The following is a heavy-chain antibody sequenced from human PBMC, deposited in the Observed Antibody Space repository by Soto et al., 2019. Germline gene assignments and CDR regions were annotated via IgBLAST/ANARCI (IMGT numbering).Heavy chain of an antibody. CDR3: ARLVLVPVSRWRDPRYVVDF. J-gene: IGHJ6*02. Sequence: SETLSLTCTVSGGPLSSGSYYWSWILHSPGQGLEWIGYIYYSVTTRYNPSLKSRVTISVDTSKNQFSLKLSSMTAADTAVYYCARLVLVPVSRWRDPRYVVDFCGQGSTVTGSS. V-gene: IGHV4-61*01. CDR2: IYYSVTT. D-gene: IGHD2-8*02. CDR1: GGPLSSGSYY.